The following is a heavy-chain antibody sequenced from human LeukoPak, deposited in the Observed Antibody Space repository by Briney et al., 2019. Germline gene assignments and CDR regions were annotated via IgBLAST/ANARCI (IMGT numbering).Heavy chain of an antibody. J-gene: IGHJ6*03. Sequence: TGGSLRLSCAASGFTFSSYAMSWVRQAPGKGLEWVSAISGSGGSTYYADSVKGRFTISRDNSKNTLYLQMNSLRAEDTAVYYCAKVSARMVRGVGYYYYMDAWGKGTTVTVS. CDR2: ISGSGGST. D-gene: IGHD3-10*01. CDR1: GFTFSSYA. V-gene: IGHV3-23*01. CDR3: AKVSARMVRGVGYYYYMDA.